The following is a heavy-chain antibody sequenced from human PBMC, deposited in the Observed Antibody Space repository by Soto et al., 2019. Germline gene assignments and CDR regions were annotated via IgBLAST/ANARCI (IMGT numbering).Heavy chain of an antibody. J-gene: IGHJ6*02. CDR3: DRDRGYSSSWDYYSYGMDC. CDR1: GGSISSGDYC. V-gene: IGHV4-30-4*01. Sequence: SETLSLTCTVSGGSISSGDYCWSWIRQPPGKGLEGIGYIYYSGSTYYNPSLKSRVTISVDTAKNQLYLKLSSVTAADTAVYYCDRDRGYSSSWDYYSYGMDCWGQGTMVTVSS. D-gene: IGHD6-6*01. CDR2: IYYSGST.